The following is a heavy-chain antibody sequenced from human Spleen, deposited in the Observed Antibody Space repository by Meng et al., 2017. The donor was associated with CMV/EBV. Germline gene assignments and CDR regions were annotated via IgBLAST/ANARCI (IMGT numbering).Heavy chain of an antibody. V-gene: IGHV1-46*01. Sequence: ASVKVSCKASGYTFTSYYMHWVRQAPGQGLEWMGIINPSGGSTSYAQKFQGRVTMTRDTSTSTAYMELSSLRSEDTAVYYCARAYRRWELRGAFDIWGQGTMVTVSS. J-gene: IGHJ3*02. CDR2: INPSGGST. CDR3: ARAYRRWELRGAFDI. D-gene: IGHD1-26*01. CDR1: GYTFTSYY.